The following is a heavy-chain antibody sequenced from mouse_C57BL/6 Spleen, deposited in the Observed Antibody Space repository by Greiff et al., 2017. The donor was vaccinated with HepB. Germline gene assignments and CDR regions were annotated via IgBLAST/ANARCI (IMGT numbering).Heavy chain of an antibody. CDR1: GYAFSSSW. CDR3: AREGGDDYYGSSYDAMDY. J-gene: IGHJ4*01. D-gene: IGHD1-1*01. CDR2: SYPGDGDT. Sequence: QVQLQQSGPELVKPGASVKISCKASGYAFSSSWMNGVKQRPGKGREGIGRSYPGDGDTNYNGKFKGKATLTADKSSRTAYMQLSSLTSEDSAVYFCAREGGDDYYGSSYDAMDYWGQGTSVTVSS. V-gene: IGHV1-82*01.